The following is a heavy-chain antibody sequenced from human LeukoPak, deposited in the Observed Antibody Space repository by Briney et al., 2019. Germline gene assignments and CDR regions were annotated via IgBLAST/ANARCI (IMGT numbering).Heavy chain of an antibody. CDR2: IYYSGST. D-gene: IGHD5-18*01. Sequence: SETLSLTCTVSGGSISSYYWSWIRQPPGKELEWIGYIYYSGSTNYNPSLKSRVTISVDTSKNQFSLKLSSVTAADMAVYYCARGHTALDAFDIWGQGTMVTVSS. CDR3: ARGHTALDAFDI. J-gene: IGHJ3*02. V-gene: IGHV4-59*01. CDR1: GGSISSYY.